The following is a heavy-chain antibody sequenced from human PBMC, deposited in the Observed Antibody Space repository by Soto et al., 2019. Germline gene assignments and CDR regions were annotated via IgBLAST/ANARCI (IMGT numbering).Heavy chain of an antibody. Sequence: GGSLRLSCAASGFTFSDYYMSLIRQAPGKGLEWVSYISSSGSTIYYADSVKGRFTISRDNAKNSLYLQMNSLRAEDTAVYYCARYIVGIAVAGTFDYWGQGTLVTVSS. V-gene: IGHV3-11*01. D-gene: IGHD6-19*01. CDR1: GFTFSDYY. CDR2: ISSSGSTI. CDR3: ARYIVGIAVAGTFDY. J-gene: IGHJ4*02.